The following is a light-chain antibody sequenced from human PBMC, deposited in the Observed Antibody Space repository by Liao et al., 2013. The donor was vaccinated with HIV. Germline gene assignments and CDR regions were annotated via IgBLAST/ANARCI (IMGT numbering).Light chain of an antibody. Sequence: SYEVTQPPSVSVSPGQTATITCSGHKLVDTYACWYQQRPGQSPVLVIYQDSQRPSGIPERFSGSKSGNTATLTISGTQTMDEADYYCQAWDTSTHVFGTGTKVTVL. J-gene: IGLJ1*01. CDR3: QAWDTSTHV. V-gene: IGLV3-1*01. CDR1: KLVDTY. CDR2: QDS.